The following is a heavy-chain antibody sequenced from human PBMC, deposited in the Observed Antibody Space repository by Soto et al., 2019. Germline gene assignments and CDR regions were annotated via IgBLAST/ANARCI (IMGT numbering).Heavy chain of an antibody. CDR1: GFTFSSYG. V-gene: IGHV3-30*18. Sequence: GGSLRLSCAASGFTFSSYGMHWVRQAPGKGLEWVAVISYDGSNKYYADSVKGRFTISRDNSKNTLYLQMNSLRAEDTAVYYCAKDTTVTTDTFDYWGQGTLVTVSS. CDR2: ISYDGSNK. J-gene: IGHJ4*02. D-gene: IGHD4-17*01. CDR3: AKDTTVTTDTFDY.